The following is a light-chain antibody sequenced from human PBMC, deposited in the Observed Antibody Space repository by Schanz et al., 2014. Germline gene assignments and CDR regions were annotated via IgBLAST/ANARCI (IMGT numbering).Light chain of an antibody. J-gene: IGLJ3*02. V-gene: IGLV1-51*01. CDR3: AAWDDSLSGQV. CDR2: HTD. Sequence: QSVLTQPPSVSAAPGQKVTISCSGSSSNIGNNYVSWYQQLPGTAPKLLLYHTDNRPSGVPDRFSGSKSGTSASLAISGLQSDDEADYYCAAWDDSLSGQVFGGGTQLTVL. CDR1: SSNIGNNY.